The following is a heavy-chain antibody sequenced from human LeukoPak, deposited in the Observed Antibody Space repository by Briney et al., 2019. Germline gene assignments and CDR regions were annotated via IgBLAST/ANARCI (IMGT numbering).Heavy chain of an antibody. V-gene: IGHV3-21*01. CDR1: GFTFSTYS. J-gene: IGHJ4*02. Sequence: KAGGSLRLSCAASGFTFSTYSMNWVRQAPGKGLGWVSSISRSSNSIFQADSVKGRFTTSRDNAKDSLYLQMNSLRAEDTAVYYCARDRAFDYWGQGTLVTVSS. CDR2: ISRSSNSI. CDR3: ARDRAFDY.